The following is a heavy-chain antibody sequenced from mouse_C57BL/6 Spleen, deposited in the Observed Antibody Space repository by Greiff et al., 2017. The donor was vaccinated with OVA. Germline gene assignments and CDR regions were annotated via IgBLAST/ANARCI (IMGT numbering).Heavy chain of an antibody. Sequence: EVQLQQSGPEPVKPGASVKISCKASGYSFTGYYMNWVKQSPEKSLEWIGEINPSTGGTTYNQKFKAKATLTVDKSSSTAYMQLKSLTSEDSAVYYCARTVAPYYSKDYYAMDYWGQGTSVTVSS. D-gene: IGHD2-5*01. CDR3: ARTVAPYYSKDYYAMDY. CDR2: INPSTGGT. CDR1: GYSFTGYY. J-gene: IGHJ4*01. V-gene: IGHV1-42*01.